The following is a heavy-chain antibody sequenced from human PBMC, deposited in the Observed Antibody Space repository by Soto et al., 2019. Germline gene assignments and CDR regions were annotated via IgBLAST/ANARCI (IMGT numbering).Heavy chain of an antibody. V-gene: IGHV3-7*05. J-gene: IGHJ4*02. Sequence: GGSLRLSCAASGFNFSSYWMTWVRQAPGKGLEWVANIKQDGSEKYYVDSVKGRFTISRDNAKNSLYLQMNSLRAEDTAVYYCARQDRSYNDYGDFDYWGQGTLVTVS. CDR3: ARQDRSYNDYGDFDY. CDR1: GFNFSSYW. D-gene: IGHD4-17*01. CDR2: IKQDGSEK.